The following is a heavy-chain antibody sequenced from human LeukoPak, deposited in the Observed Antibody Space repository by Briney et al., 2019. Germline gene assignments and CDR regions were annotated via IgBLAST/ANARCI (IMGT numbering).Heavy chain of an antibody. CDR3: ARHPSSGVYYYYYYMDV. CDR1: GGSISSSSYY. CDR2: IYYSGST. J-gene: IGHJ6*03. V-gene: IGHV4-39*07. Sequence: SETLSPTCTVSGGSISSSSYYWGWIRQPPGKGLEWIGSIYYSGSTYYNPSLKSRVTISVDTSKNQFSLKLSSVTAADTAVYYCARHPSSGVYYYYYYMDVWGKGTTVTVSS. D-gene: IGHD6-19*01.